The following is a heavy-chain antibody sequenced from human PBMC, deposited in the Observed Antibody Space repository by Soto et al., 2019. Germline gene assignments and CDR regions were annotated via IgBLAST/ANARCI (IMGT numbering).Heavy chain of an antibody. CDR1: GYTFTAYY. J-gene: IGHJ4*02. D-gene: IGHD6-6*01. Sequence: QVQLVQSGPEVKKPGASVKVSCKASGYTFTAYYIHWVRQAPGQGLEWMGWVSPHSGGTNNAQKFQGRVTMTRDTSITTVYMELNRLTSDDTAVYYCARIEGSASSAGDWGQGTLITVSS. CDR2: VSPHSGGT. V-gene: IGHV1-2*02. CDR3: ARIEGSASSAGD.